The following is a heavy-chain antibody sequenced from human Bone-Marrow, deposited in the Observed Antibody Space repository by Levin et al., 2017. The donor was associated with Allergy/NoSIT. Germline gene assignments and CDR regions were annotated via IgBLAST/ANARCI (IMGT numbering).Heavy chain of an antibody. D-gene: IGHD2-2*01. J-gene: IGHJ4*02. Sequence: GESLKISCAASGFPFSPYWMHWVRQAPGKGLVWVSRITGDGRDTKYTDSVGGRFTISRDNAKNTLYLEMNSLRAEDTAVYYCARGGCSSTSCLDYWGQGILVTVSS. CDR1: GFPFSPYW. CDR2: ITGDGRDT. V-gene: IGHV3-74*03. CDR3: ARGGCSSTSCLDY.